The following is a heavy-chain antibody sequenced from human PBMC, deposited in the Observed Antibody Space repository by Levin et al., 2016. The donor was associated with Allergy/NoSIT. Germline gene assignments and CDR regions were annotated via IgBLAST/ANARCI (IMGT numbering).Heavy chain of an antibody. J-gene: IGHJ6*02. V-gene: IGHV3-21*04. CDR1: GFTFTDYY. D-gene: IGHD2-2*01. Sequence: GGSLRLSCAASGFTFTDYYMNWVRQAPGKGLEWVSSISSATNYIYYADSVEGRFTISRDNAKNSLSLQMNSLRADDTASYYCAKYMYPKDYYNYAMDVWGQGTTVTVSS. CDR2: ISSATNYI. CDR3: AKYMYPKDYYNYAMDV.